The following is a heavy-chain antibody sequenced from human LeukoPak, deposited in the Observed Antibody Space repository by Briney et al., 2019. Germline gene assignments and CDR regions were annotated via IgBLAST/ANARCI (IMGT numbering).Heavy chain of an antibody. J-gene: IGHJ6*02. CDR2: IYYSGST. D-gene: IGHD3-3*01. Sequence: SETLSLTCTVSGGSISSYYWSWIRQPPGKGLEWIGYIYYSGSTNYNPSLKSRVTMSVDTSKNQFSLKLSSVTAADTAVYYCARVHYDFWRGYLSGMDVWGQGTTVTVSS. V-gene: IGHV4-59*12. CDR1: GGSISSYY. CDR3: ARVHYDFWRGYLSGMDV.